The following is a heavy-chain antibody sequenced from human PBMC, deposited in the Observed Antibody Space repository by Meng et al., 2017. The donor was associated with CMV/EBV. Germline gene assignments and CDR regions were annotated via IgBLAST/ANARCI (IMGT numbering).Heavy chain of an antibody. CDR3: AAGGNIVVVPAATMGESEYFQH. CDR1: GFTFTSSA. CDR2: IVVGSGNT. J-gene: IGHJ1*01. D-gene: IGHD2-2*01. V-gene: IGHV1-58*01. Sequence: SVKVSCKASGFTFTSSAVQWVRQACGQRLEWIGWIVVGSGNTNYAQKFQERVTITRDMSTSTAYMELSSLRSEDTAVYYCAAGGNIVVVPAATMGESEYFQHWGQGTLVTVSS.